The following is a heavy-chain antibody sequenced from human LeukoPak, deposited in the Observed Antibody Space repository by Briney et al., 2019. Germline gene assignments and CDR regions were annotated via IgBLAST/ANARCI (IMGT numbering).Heavy chain of an antibody. D-gene: IGHD6-19*01. CDR1: GYTFTSYD. Sequence: ASVKVSCKASGYTFTSYDINWVRQATGQGLEWMGWMNPNSGNTGYAQKFQGRVTMTRNTSISTAYMELSSLRAEDTAVYYCASSRAGGSSGWGYLDYWGQGTLVTVSS. CDR3: ASSRAGGSSGWGYLDY. CDR2: MNPNSGNT. V-gene: IGHV1-8*01. J-gene: IGHJ4*02.